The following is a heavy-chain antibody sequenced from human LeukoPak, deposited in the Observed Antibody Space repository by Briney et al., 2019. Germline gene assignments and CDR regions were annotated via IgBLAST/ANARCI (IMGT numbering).Heavy chain of an antibody. CDR2: IYYSGST. V-gene: IGHV4-39*01. CDR1: GGSISSSSYY. D-gene: IGHD6-19*01. CDR3: ASQGYSSGWYDGY. Sequence: SETLSLTCTVSGGSISSSSYYWGWIRQPPGKGLEWIGSIYYSGSTYYNPSLKSRVTISVDTSKNQFSLKLSSVTAADTAVYYCASQGYSSGWYDGYWGQGTLVTVSS. J-gene: IGHJ4*02.